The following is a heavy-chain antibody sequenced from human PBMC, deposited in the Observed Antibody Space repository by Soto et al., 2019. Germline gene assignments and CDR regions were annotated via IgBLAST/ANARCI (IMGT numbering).Heavy chain of an antibody. CDR1: GFTFISYA. J-gene: IGHJ6*02. Sequence: QVQLVESGGGVVQPGRSLRLSCAASGFTFISYAMHWVRQTPGKGLECMAAISFDGSNQYYADSVKGRFTISRDNSKNTLYVQMNSLRAEDTAVYYCARGLNGNHVLGMDVWGQGTTVTVSS. D-gene: IGHD1-1*01. V-gene: IGHV3-30-3*01. CDR3: ARGLNGNHVLGMDV. CDR2: ISFDGSNQ.